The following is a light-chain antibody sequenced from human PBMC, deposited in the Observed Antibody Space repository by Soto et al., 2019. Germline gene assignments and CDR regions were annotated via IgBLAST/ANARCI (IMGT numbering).Light chain of an antibody. CDR3: QKYNSAPFT. V-gene: IGKV1-27*01. CDR1: QGISNY. Sequence: DIQMTQSPSSLSASVGDRVAITLRASQGISNYLAWYQQKPGKVPKILIYAASTLQSGVPSRFSGSGSGTDFTLTISSLQPEDVETYYCQKYNSAPFTLGPGTKVDIK. CDR2: AAS. J-gene: IGKJ3*01.